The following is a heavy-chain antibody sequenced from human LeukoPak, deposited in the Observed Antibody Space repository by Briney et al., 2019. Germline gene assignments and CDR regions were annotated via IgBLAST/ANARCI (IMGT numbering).Heavy chain of an antibody. Sequence: ASVKVSCKASGYTFTGYYMHWVRQAPGQGLEWMGWINPNSGGTNYAQKFQGRVTMTRDTSISTAYMELSRLRSDDTAVYYCAKALMDDNSGYYGSWGQGTLVTVSS. CDR3: AKALMDDNSGYYGS. D-gene: IGHD3-22*01. CDR1: GYTFTGYY. J-gene: IGHJ5*02. V-gene: IGHV1-2*02. CDR2: INPNSGGT.